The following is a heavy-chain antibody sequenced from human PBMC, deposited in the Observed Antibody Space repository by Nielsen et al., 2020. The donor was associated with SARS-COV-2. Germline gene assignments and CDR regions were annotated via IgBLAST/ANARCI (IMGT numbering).Heavy chain of an antibody. CDR2: INWNGGST. J-gene: IGHJ4*02. CDR1: GFTFDDYG. CDR3: AGVDDSSGYYRIRY. V-gene: IGHV3-20*01. Sequence: GGSLRLSCAASGFTFDDYGMSWVRQAPGKGLEWVSGINWNGGSTGYADSVKGRFNISRDNAKNSLYLQMNSLRAEDTALYHCAGVDDSSGYYRIRYWGQGTLVTVSS. D-gene: IGHD3-22*01.